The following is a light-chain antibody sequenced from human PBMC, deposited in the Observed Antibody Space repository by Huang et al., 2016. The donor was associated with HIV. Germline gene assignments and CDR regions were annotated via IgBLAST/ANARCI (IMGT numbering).Light chain of an antibody. V-gene: IGKV3-15*01. CDR3: QQYHYWPPIT. J-gene: IGKJ5*01. CDR1: QSVVNT. Sequence: EIVMTQSQAPLSVSPGERPTLSCRASQSVVNTLAWYQQKPGQAPRLLIYGASTRATGIPVRFSGSGSGTEFTLTISSLQSEDFAVYYCQQYHYWPPITFGQGTRLEIK. CDR2: GAS.